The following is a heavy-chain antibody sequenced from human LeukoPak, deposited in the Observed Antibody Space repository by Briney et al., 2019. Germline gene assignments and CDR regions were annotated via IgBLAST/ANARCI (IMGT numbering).Heavy chain of an antibody. CDR1: GFTFTNYN. J-gene: IGHJ2*01. CDR3: ARDPIITGTTPYWYFDL. D-gene: IGHD1-14*01. V-gene: IGHV1-46*01. CDR2: INPSGGST. Sequence: GASVKVSCKASGFTFTNYNMHWVRQAPGQGLEWMGIINPSGGSTSYAQKFQGRVTMTRDMSTSTVYMELSSLRSEDTAVYYCARDPIITGTTPYWYFDLWGRGTLVTVSS.